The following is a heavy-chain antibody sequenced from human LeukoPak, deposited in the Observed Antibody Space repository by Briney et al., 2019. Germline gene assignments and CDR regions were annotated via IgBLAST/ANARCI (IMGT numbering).Heavy chain of an antibody. V-gene: IGHV3-53*03. CDR2: IYTDGST. D-gene: IGHD3-10*01. J-gene: IGHJ5*02. CDR3: ARDYGDL. Sequence: GSLRLSCAASGFTVSRKYMSWVRQAPGKGLEWVAVIYTDGSTYYAESVKGRFTISRDNSKNTLYLQMNSLRAEDMAVHYCARDYGDLWGQGTLVTVSS. CDR1: GFTVSRKY.